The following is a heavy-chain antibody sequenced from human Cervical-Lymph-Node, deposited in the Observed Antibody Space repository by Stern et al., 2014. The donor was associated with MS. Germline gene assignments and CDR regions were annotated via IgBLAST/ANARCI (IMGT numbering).Heavy chain of an antibody. J-gene: IGHJ6*02. CDR3: ARRGMDV. CDR1: GYSFNIYW. CDR2: IYPDDSG. V-gene: IGHV5-51*01. Sequence: VQLVQSGAEVKKPGESLTISCKGFGYSFNIYWIAWVRQRPGKGLEWMGLIYPDDSGPSFQGQVPFSVDKSISTAYLQWSSLKPSDTATYFCARRGMDVWGQGTSVTVSS.